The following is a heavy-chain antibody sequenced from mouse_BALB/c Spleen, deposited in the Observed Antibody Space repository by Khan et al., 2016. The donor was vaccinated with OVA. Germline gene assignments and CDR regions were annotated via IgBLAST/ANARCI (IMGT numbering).Heavy chain of an antibody. J-gene: IGHJ1*01. Sequence: LVESGPEVKKPGETVKISCKASGYSFTNYGMNWVRQAPGKGLKWMGWINTYNGEPTYADDFKGRFAFSLETSASTAYLQINNLKNEDTATYFCASGGYWYFDVWGAGTTVTVSS. CDR2: INTYNGEP. CDR3: ASGGYWYFDV. CDR1: GYSFTNYG. V-gene: IGHV9-3-1*01.